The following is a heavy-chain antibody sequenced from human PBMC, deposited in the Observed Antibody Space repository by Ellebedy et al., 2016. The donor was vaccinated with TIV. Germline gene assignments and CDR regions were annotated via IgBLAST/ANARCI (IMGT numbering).Heavy chain of an antibody. D-gene: IGHD6-19*01. Sequence: GESLKISXAASGFTFSSYAMSWVRQAPGKGLEWVSAISGSGGSTYYADSVKGRFTISRDNSKNTLYLQMNSLRAEDTAVYYCAKGDEYSSGCLDDYWGQGTLVTVSS. V-gene: IGHV3-23*01. CDR2: ISGSGGST. CDR3: AKGDEYSSGCLDDY. CDR1: GFTFSSYA. J-gene: IGHJ4*02.